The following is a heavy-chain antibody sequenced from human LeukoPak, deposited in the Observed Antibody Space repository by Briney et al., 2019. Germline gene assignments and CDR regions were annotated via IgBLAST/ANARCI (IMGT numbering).Heavy chain of an antibody. Sequence: GGSLRLSCAASGFTFSSYAMSWVRQAPGKGLEWVSAISGSGGSTYYADSVKGRLTISRDNSKNTLYLQMNSLRAEDTAVYYCASYPLRESFDYWGQGTLVTVSS. CDR1: GFTFSSYA. J-gene: IGHJ4*02. D-gene: IGHD3-10*01. CDR2: ISGSGGST. CDR3: ASYPLRESFDY. V-gene: IGHV3-23*01.